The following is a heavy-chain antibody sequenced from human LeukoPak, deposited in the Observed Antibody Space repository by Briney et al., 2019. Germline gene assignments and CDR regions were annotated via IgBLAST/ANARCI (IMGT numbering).Heavy chain of an antibody. CDR2: IFPDDSDT. J-gene: IGHJ4*02. D-gene: IGHD3-22*01. V-gene: IGHV5-51*01. Sequence: GESLKISCKGSGYNFANYWIAWVRQVPGKGLEWMAIIFPDDSDTRYSPSFQGQVTISADKSINTAYLQWSSLKASDTAMYYCARQDTVSYSYDSTAEWGYFDFWGQGTLVTVSS. CDR1: GYNFANYW. CDR3: ARQDTVSYSYDSTAEWGYFDF.